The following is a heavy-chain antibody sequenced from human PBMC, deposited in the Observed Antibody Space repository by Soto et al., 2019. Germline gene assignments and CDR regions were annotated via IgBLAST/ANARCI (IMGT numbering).Heavy chain of an antibody. CDR3: ARLRGYSSSWLHYYYYGMDV. V-gene: IGHV4-59*01. Sequence: SATRSLTCTVSGGSISSYYWSWIRPPPGKGLEWIGYIYYSGSTNYNPSLKSRVTISVDTSKNQFSLKLSSVTAADTAVYYCARLRGYSSSWLHYYYYGMDVWGQGTTVTVSS. D-gene: IGHD6-13*01. J-gene: IGHJ6*02. CDR2: IYYSGST. CDR1: GGSISSYY.